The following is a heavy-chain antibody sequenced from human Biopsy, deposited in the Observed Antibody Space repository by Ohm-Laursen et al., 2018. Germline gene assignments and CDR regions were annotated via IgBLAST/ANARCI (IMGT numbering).Heavy chain of an antibody. CDR1: GFDFSDYS. Sequence: SLRLSCAASGFDFSDYSMSWFRQALGKGLEWVSTVSTTRSYIYYTDSVKGRFTISRDNSNNTLYLQLNSLRVEDTALYYCAKDRRTMPVWYFDLWGRGTLVTVSS. CDR3: AKDRRTMPVWYFDL. V-gene: IGHV3-21*04. CDR2: VSTTRSYI. J-gene: IGHJ2*01. D-gene: IGHD2-2*01.